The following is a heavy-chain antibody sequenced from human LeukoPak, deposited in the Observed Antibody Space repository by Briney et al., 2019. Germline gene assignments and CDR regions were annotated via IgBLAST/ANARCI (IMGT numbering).Heavy chain of an antibody. J-gene: IGHJ6*03. Sequence: SETLSLTCTVSGGSISRYHWSWIRQPPGKGLEWIGFIYYSGSANHNPSLKSRVTISLDTSKNQFSLKLSSVTAADTAVYYCARGERGPYYMDVWGKGTTVTVSS. V-gene: IGHV4-59*01. CDR2: IYYSGSA. D-gene: IGHD1-26*01. CDR1: GGSISRYH. CDR3: ARGERGPYYMDV.